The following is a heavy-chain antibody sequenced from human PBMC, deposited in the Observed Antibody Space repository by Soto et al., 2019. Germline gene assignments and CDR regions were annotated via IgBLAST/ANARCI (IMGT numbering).Heavy chain of an antibody. CDR3: AREGEYGGADV. J-gene: IGHJ6*04. V-gene: IGHV4-31*03. Sequence: PSETLSLTCTVSGGSISRGGYYWSWIRQHPGKGLEWIGYIYYSGSTYYNPSLKSRVTISVDTSKNQFSLKLSSVTAADTAVYYCAREGEYGGADVWGKGTTLTVSS. D-gene: IGHD3-10*01. CDR1: GGSISRGGYY. CDR2: IYYSGST.